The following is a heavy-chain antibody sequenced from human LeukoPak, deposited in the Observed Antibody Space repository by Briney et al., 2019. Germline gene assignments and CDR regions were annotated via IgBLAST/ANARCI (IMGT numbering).Heavy chain of an antibody. CDR1: GFTFSSYA. CDR2: ISGSGGSK. Sequence: GGSLRLSCAASGFTFSSYAMGWVRQAPGKGLEGVTDISGSGGSKYYADSVKGRFTISRDNSKNTLYLQMSSLRAEDTAVYYCAKDPAGYYGSGTEGDDYWGQRTLVTVSA. D-gene: IGHD3-10*01. V-gene: IGHV3-23*01. J-gene: IGHJ4*02. CDR3: AKDPAGYYGSGTEGDDY.